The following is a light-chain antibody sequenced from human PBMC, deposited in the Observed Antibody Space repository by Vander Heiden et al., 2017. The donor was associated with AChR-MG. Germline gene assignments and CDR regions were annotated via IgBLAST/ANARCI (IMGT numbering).Light chain of an antibody. CDR1: QSVSSN. Sequence: EIVMTQSPATLSVSPGERATLSCRSSQSVSSNLAWYQQKPGQAPRLLIYGASTRATAIPARFSGSGSGTEFTLTISSRQSEDFAVYYCQQYNNWPRGTFGQGTKLEIK. CDR3: QQYNNWPRGT. V-gene: IGKV3-15*01. CDR2: GAS. J-gene: IGKJ2*01.